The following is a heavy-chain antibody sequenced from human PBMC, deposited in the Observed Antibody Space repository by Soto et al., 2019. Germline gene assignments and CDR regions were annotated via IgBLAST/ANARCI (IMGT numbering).Heavy chain of an antibody. D-gene: IGHD6-6*01. CDR2: INDSGDT. CDR3: AKRVAYSSSSAYFDY. Sequence: GGSLRLSCAASGFTFSSYGMSWVRQAPGKGLEWVSSINDSGDTNYGDSVKSRLTVSRDNTNNTLYLQMNTLSAEDTALYYCAKRVAYSSSSAYFDYWAPGTLATVSS. CDR1: GFTFSSYG. V-gene: IGHV3-23*01. J-gene: IGHJ4*02.